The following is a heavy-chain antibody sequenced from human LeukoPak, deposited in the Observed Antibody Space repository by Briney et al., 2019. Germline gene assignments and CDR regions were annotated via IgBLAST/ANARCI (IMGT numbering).Heavy chain of an antibody. V-gene: IGHV3-48*01. Sequence: GGSLRLSCAASGFTFSSYSMNWVRQAPGKGLEWVSYISSSSSTIYYADSVKGRFTISRDNAKNSLYLQMNSLRAEDTAVYYCARDFSSDSSGYYFDYWGQGTLVTVSS. CDR3: ARDFSSDSSGYYFDY. D-gene: IGHD3-22*01. CDR1: GFTFSSYS. CDR2: ISSSSSTI. J-gene: IGHJ4*02.